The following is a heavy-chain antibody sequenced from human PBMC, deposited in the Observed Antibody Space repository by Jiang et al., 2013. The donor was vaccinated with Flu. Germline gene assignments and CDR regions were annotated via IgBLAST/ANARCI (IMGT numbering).Heavy chain of an antibody. CDR3: AREPRFGYSYGYGSRYYYGMDV. CDR1: GFTFSSYS. J-gene: IGHJ6*02. V-gene: IGHV3-48*01. CDR2: ISSSSSTI. D-gene: IGHD5-18*01. Sequence: VQLVESGGGLVQPGGSLRLSCAASGFTFSSYSMNWVRQAPGKGLEWVSYISSSSSTIYYADSVKGRFTISRDNAKNSLYLQMNSLRAEDTAVYYCAREPRFGYSYGYGSRYYYGMDVWGQGTTVTVSS.